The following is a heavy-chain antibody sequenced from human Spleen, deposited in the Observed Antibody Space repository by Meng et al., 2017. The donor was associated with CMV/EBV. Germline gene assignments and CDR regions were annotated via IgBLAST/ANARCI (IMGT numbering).Heavy chain of an antibody. CDR1: GYSISSGYY. D-gene: IGHD7-27*01. V-gene: IGHV4-38-2*02. CDR2: IFYSGST. J-gene: IGHJ4*02. Sequence: SETLSLTCTVSGYSISSGYYWGWIPQPPGKGLEWIGYIFYSGSTNYKSSLKSRVTISLDTSKNQFSLNLSSVNSADTAVYYCARGLELGISGLFDYWGQGALVTVSS. CDR3: ARGLELGISGLFDY.